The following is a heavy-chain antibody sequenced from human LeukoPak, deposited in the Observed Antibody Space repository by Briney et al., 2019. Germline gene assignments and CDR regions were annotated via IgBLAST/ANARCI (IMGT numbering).Heavy chain of an antibody. Sequence: GGSLRLSCAASGFTFSNYGIHWVRQAPGKGLEWVAFIRYDGDNKYYGDSVKGRLTISRDNSKNTLYLQMSSPRAEDTAVYYCARAYSTYPDYWGQGTLVTVSS. CDR3: ARAYSTYPDY. CDR1: GFTFSNYG. CDR2: IRYDGDNK. J-gene: IGHJ4*02. V-gene: IGHV3-30*02. D-gene: IGHD2-15*01.